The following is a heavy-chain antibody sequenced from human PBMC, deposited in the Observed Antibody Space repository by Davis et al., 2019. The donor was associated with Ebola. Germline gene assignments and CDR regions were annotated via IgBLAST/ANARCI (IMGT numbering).Heavy chain of an antibody. J-gene: IGHJ6*02. CDR3: ARGNYGDYIVLYYYNMDV. D-gene: IGHD4-17*01. CDR2: IYHSGST. Sequence: SETLSLTCAVSGDSISSRNWWSWVRQSPGKGLEWIGEIYHSGSTNYNPSLKSRVTMSVDTSKSQFSLKLSSVTAADTAVYYCARGNYGDYIVLYYYNMDVWGQGTTVTVSS. CDR1: GDSISSRNW. V-gene: IGHV4-4*02.